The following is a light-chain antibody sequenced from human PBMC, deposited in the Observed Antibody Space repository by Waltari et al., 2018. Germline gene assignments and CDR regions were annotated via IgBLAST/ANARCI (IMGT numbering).Light chain of an antibody. CDR1: QSLLHNNGNNY. CDR2: LGS. J-gene: IGKJ2*01. Sequence: DIVMTQSPLSLPVPPGEPASISCRSSQSLLHNNGNNYLDWYLQKTGQSPQLLIYLGSNRASGVPDRFSGSGSGTDFTLKISRVEAEDVGVYYCMQALQTPPAYTFGQGTKLEIK. CDR3: MQALQTPPAYT. V-gene: IGKV2-28*01.